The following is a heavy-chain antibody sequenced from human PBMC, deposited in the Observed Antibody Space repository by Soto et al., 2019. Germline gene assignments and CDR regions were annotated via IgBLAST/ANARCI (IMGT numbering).Heavy chain of an antibody. V-gene: IGHV3-11*05. CDR3: ARSGDNYNVLDY. CDR1: GFSISDHY. D-gene: IGHD3-10*02. CDR2: SSNSGTFT. Sequence: QVQLVESGGGLVKPGGSLRLTCAASGFSISDHYMSWIRQAPGKGLEWVSYSSNSGTFTKYADSVKGRFSISRDNAKNSLYLEINSLRGEDTAIYYCARSGDNYNVLDYWGQGTLVTVSS. J-gene: IGHJ4*02.